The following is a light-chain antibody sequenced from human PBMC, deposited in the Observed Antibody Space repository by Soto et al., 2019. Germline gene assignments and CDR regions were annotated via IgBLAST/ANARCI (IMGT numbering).Light chain of an antibody. Sequence: TQSPPTLSLTQGERDTISCRASQSLRSNYLAWYQHKPGQAPRLLIYDASSRATGIPDRFSGSGSGTDFTLTISRLEPEDIAVYSCQQYGNAPPITLGQGTRLEIK. CDR1: QSLRSNY. V-gene: IGKV3-20*01. CDR3: QQYGNAPPIT. J-gene: IGKJ5*01. CDR2: DAS.